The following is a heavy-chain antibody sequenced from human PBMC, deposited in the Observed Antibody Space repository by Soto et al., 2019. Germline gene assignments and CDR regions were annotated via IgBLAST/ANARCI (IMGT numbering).Heavy chain of an antibody. J-gene: IGHJ4*02. CDR3: ARGVSYDESGHYPGLVFHX. V-gene: IGHV3-21*01. Sequence: RLSCEASGFAFDVHSMNWVRQVPGRGLEWVASITSNSVYIWYADSVRVRFTIYRDNAKKSVYLHLSGLRGDDTAVYYCARGVSYDESGHYPGLVFHXWGQGAGVTVSX. CDR1: GFAFDVHS. D-gene: IGHD3-3*01. CDR2: ITSNSVYI.